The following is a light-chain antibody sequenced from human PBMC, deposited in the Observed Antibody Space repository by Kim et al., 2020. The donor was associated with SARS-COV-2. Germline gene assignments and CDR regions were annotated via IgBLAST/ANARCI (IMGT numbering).Light chain of an antibody. CDR3: QQRSNWPPILT. CDR1: QSVSSY. J-gene: IGKJ4*01. Sequence: PGERATLSCRASQSVSSYLAWYQQKPGQAPRLLIYDASNRATGIPARFSGSGSGTDFTLTISSLEPEDFAVYYCQQRSNWPPILTFGGGTKVDIK. CDR2: DAS. V-gene: IGKV3-11*01.